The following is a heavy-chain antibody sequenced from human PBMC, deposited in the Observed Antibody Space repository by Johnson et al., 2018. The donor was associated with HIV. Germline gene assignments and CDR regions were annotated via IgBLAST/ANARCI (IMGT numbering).Heavy chain of an antibody. CDR3: ARDRGFGVVLINAFDL. CDR2: ISYDGSNK. V-gene: IGHV3-30-3*01. J-gene: IGHJ3*01. Sequence: QVQLVESGGGVVQPGRSLRLSCAASGFTFSSYAMHWVRQAPCKGLEWVAVISYDGSNKYYADSVKGRFTISRDNSKNTLYLQMNSLGAEDTAVYYCARDRGFGVVLINAFDLWGQGTMVTVSS. CDR1: GFTFSSYA. D-gene: IGHD3-3*01.